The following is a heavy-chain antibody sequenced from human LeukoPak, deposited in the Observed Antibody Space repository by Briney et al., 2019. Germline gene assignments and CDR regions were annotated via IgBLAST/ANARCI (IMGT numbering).Heavy chain of an antibody. D-gene: IGHD3-3*01. CDR1: GGSISSYY. V-gene: IGHV4-4*07. Sequence: PSETLSLTCTVSGGSISSYYWSWIRQPAGKGLEWIGRIYTSGSTNYNPSLKSRVTISVDTSKNQFSPKLSSVTAADTAVYYCASPRHDFWSGYSPFDYWGQGTLVTVSS. CDR3: ASPRHDFWSGYSPFDY. CDR2: IYTSGST. J-gene: IGHJ4*02.